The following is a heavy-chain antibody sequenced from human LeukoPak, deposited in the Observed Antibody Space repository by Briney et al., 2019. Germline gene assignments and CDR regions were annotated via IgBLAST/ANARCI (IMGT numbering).Heavy chain of an antibody. Sequence: GGSLRLSCAASGFSFSSYWMSWVRQAPGKGLEWVANTKQDGSEKYYVDSVKGRFTISRDNAKNSLYLQMNSLRAEDTAVYYCAGGYSYGPYGYWGQGTLVTVSS. V-gene: IGHV3-7*01. CDR2: TKQDGSEK. CDR3: AGGYSYGPYGY. CDR1: GFSFSSYW. D-gene: IGHD5-18*01. J-gene: IGHJ4*02.